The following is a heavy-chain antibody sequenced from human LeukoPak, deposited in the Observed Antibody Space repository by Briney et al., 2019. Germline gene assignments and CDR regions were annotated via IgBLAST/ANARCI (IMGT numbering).Heavy chain of an antibody. V-gene: IGHV3-30-3*01. D-gene: IGHD6-13*01. Sequence: GGSLRLSCAASGFTFSSYAMHWVRQAPGKGLEWVAVISYDGNNKYYADSVKGRFTISRDNSKNTLYLQMNSLRAEDTAVYYCFEGIAAAGTERWGQGTLVTVSS. CDR2: ISYDGNNK. CDR1: GFTFSSYA. CDR3: FEGIAAAGTER. J-gene: IGHJ4*02.